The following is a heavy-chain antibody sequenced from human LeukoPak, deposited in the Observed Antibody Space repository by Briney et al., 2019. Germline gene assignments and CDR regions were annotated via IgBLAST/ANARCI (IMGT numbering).Heavy chain of an antibody. D-gene: IGHD6-13*01. J-gene: IGHJ4*02. V-gene: IGHV4-31*03. CDR1: GGSISSGGYY. Sequence: SETLSLTCTVSGGSISSGGYYWSWIRQHPGKGLEWIGYIYYSGSTYYNPSLKSRVTISVDTSKNQFSLKLSSVTAADTAVYYCARARYSSSFYYFDYWGQGTLVTVSS. CDR2: IYYSGST. CDR3: ARARYSSSFYYFDY.